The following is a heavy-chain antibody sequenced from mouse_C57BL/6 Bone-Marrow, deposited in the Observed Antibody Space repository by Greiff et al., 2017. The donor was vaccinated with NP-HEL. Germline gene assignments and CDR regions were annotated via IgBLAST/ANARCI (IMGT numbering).Heavy chain of an antibody. Sequence: EVQLQQSGPGLVKPSQSLSLTCSVTGYSITSGYYWNWIRQFPGNKLEWMGYISYDGSNNYNPFLKNRISITRDTSKNQVFLKLNTVTTEDTATYYCAGGTGTGYFDYWGQGTTLTVSS. V-gene: IGHV3-6*01. D-gene: IGHD4-1*01. CDR1: GYSITSGYY. CDR3: AGGTGTGYFDY. CDR2: ISYDGSN. J-gene: IGHJ2*01.